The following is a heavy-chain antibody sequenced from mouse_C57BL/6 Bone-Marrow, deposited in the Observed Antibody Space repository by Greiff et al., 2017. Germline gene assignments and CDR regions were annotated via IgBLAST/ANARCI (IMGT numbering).Heavy chain of an antibody. J-gene: IGHJ3*01. V-gene: IGHV1-64*01. CDR2: IHPNSGST. CDR3: ARSGIYYGSSYDWFAY. CDR1: GYTFTSYW. D-gene: IGHD1-1*01. Sequence: QVQLQQPGAELVKPGASVKLSCKASGYTFTSYWMHWVKQRPGQGLEWIGMIHPNSGSTNYNEKFKSKATLTVEKSSSSAYMQLSSLTSEDSAVYYCARSGIYYGSSYDWFAYWGQGTLVTVSA.